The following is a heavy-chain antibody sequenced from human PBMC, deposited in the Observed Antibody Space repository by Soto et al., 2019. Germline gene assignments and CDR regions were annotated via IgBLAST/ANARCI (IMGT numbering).Heavy chain of an antibody. V-gene: IGHV4-31*02. D-gene: IGHD5-18*01. CDR2: IYYSGST. CDR3: ARDAGYRYGMDV. Sequence: SWIRQHPGKGLEWIGYIYYSGSTYYNPSLKSRVTISVDTSKNQFSLKLSSVTAADTAVYYCARDAGYRYGMDVWGQGTTVTVSS. J-gene: IGHJ6*02.